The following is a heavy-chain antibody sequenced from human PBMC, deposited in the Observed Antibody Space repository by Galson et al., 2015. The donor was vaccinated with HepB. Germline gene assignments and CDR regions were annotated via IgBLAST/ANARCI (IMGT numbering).Heavy chain of an antibody. D-gene: IGHD6-19*01. V-gene: IGHV3-23*01. J-gene: IGHJ4*02. CDR2: ITVSTVNT. CDR3: ASGASGYGGGWFRD. CDR1: GSSFRSYG. Sequence: SLRLSCAASGSSFRSYGMLWVRQAPGKGVEWVASITVSTVNTYYADSVKGRFTVSRDNSKTTLYLHMTDLRAEDTAVYYCASGASGYGGGWFRDWGRGTRVAVST.